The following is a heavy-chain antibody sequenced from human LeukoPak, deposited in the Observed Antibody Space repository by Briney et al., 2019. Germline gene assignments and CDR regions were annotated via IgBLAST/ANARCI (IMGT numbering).Heavy chain of an antibody. J-gene: IGHJ4*02. D-gene: IGHD7-27*01. CDR2: ILGSGDST. CDR1: GFTFSNYA. V-gene: IGHV3-23*01. Sequence: GGSLRLSCIASGFTFSNYAMSWVRQAPGKGLEWVSAILGSGDSTYYADSEKGRFTISRDNSKNTVYLQMSSLRVEDTAVYYCAHPGVLIPLWGQGTLVTVSS. CDR3: AHPGVLIPL.